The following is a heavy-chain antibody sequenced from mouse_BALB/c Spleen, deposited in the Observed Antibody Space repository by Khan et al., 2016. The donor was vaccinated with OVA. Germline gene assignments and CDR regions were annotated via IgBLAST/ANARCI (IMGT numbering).Heavy chain of an antibody. CDR3: ARKDYYDYDPFPY. CDR2: ISYSGNT. D-gene: IGHD2-4*01. CDR1: GYSITSEYT. J-gene: IGHJ3*01. V-gene: IGHV3-2*02. Sequence: EVKLLESGPGLVKPSQSLSLTCTVTGYSITSEYTWNWIRQFPGNKLEWMGFISYSGNTRYNPSFKSRISITRDTSKNQFFLQLNSVTSEDTATYYCARKDYYDYDPFPYWGQGTLVTVSA.